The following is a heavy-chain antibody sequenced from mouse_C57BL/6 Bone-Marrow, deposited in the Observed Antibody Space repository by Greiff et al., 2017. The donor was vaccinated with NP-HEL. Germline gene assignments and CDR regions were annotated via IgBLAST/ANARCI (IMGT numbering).Heavy chain of an antibody. Sequence: QVQLKQPGAELVKPGASVKLSCKASGYTFTSYWMHWVKQRPGQGLEWIGMIHPNSGSTNYNEKFKSKATLTEDKSSSTAYMQLSSLTSEDSAVYYCARTTVVDYWGQGTTLTVSS. D-gene: IGHD1-1*01. CDR3: ARTTVVDY. J-gene: IGHJ2*01. CDR2: IHPNSGST. V-gene: IGHV1-64*01. CDR1: GYTFTSYW.